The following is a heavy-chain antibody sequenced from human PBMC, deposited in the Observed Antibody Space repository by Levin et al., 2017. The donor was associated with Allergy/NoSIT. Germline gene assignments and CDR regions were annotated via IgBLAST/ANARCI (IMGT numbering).Heavy chain of an antibody. CDR1: KFTFSDYY. CDR3: ARGEWELPY. D-gene: IGHD1-26*01. J-gene: IGHJ4*02. CDR2: ISGSSSYT. Sequence: LSLTCAASKFTFSDYYMSWIRQAPGKGLEWVSYISGSSSYTNYADSVKGRFTISRDNAKNSLYLQMNSLRAEDTAVYYCARGEWELPYWGQGTLVTVSS. V-gene: IGHV3-11*05.